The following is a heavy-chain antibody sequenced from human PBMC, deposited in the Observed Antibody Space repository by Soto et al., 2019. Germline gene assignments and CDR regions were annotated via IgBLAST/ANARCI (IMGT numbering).Heavy chain of an antibody. J-gene: IGHJ4*02. D-gene: IGHD1-26*01. CDR3: EREGGIVGATAADY. CDR2: IYYSGST. Sequence: QVQLQESGPGLVKPSQTLSLTCTVSGGSISSGGYYWSWIRQHPGKGLEWIGYIYYSGSTYYNPSLRSRVTLSVDTSKNQFSLKLSSVTAADTAVYYCEREGGIVGATAADYWGQGTLVTVSS. V-gene: IGHV4-31*03. CDR1: GGSISSGGYY.